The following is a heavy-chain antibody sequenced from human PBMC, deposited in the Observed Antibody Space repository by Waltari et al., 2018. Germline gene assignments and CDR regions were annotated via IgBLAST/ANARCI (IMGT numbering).Heavy chain of an antibody. CDR3: VTALGDRSSASRPFDV. Sequence: EVQLLQSGTELKKPGSTVKISCQVSGYRFTDYYIHWVQQAPGKGPQWMGLGDTEDGETIYAERFQGRVTITADTSTETAFMELSSLTSDDTAVYYCVTALGDRSSASRPFDVWGLGTLITVSS. D-gene: IGHD3-10*01. CDR1: GYRFTDYY. V-gene: IGHV1-69-2*01. J-gene: IGHJ3*01. CDR2: GDTEDGET.